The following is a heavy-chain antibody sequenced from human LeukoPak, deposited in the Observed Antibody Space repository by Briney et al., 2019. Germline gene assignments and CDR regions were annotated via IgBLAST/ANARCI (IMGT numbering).Heavy chain of an antibody. V-gene: IGHV1-69*13. Sequence: GASVKVSCKASGGTFSSYAISWVRQAPGQGLEWMGGIIPIFGTANYAQKFQGRVTITADESTSTAYMELSSLRSEDTAVYYCATLGGTVVTRSGMDVWGQGTTVTVSS. CDR3: ATLGGTVVTRSGMDV. D-gene: IGHD4-23*01. CDR2: IIPIFGTA. CDR1: GGTFSSYA. J-gene: IGHJ6*02.